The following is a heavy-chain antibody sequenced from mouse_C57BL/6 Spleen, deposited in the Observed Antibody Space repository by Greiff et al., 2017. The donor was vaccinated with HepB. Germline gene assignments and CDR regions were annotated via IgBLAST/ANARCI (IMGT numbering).Heavy chain of an antibody. CDR2: IDPSDSYT. CDR1: GYTFTSYW. Sequence: VQLQQPGAELVKPGASVKLSCKASGYTFTSYWMQWVKQRPGQGLEWIGEIDPSDSYTNYNQKFKGKATLTVDTSSSTAYMQLSSLTSEDSAVYYCARRYYGGAYWGQGTLVTVSA. CDR3: ARRYYGGAY. D-gene: IGHD1-1*01. V-gene: IGHV1-50*01. J-gene: IGHJ3*01.